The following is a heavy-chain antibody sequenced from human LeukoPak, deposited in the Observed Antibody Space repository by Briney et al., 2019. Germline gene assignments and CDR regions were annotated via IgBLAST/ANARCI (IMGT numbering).Heavy chain of an antibody. CDR2: IYYSGST. CDR3: ARHLDTAMVFGY. V-gene: IGHV4-59*08. Sequence: ETLSLTCTVSGGSISSYYWSWIRQPPGKGLEWIGYIYYSGSTNYNPSLKSRVTISVDTSKNHSSLTLSSVTAADTAVYYCARHLDTAMVFGYWGQGTLVTVSS. D-gene: IGHD5-18*01. J-gene: IGHJ4*02. CDR1: GGSISSYY.